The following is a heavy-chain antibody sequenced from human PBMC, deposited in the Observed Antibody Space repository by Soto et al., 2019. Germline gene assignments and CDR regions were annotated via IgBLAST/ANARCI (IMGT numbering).Heavy chain of an antibody. V-gene: IGHV3-74*01. D-gene: IGHD5-12*01. CDR3: ASPYTATIHNGLNS. CDR2: INSDGTST. CDR1: GFTFSRHW. Sequence: EVQLVESGGGLVQPGGSLGLSCAASGFTFSRHWMHWVRQAPGKGLVWVSRINSDGTSTNYADSVKGRFTISRDNAKNTLYLQMNSLRGEDTAVYHCASPYTATIHNGLNSWGQGTLVTVSS. J-gene: IGHJ4*02.